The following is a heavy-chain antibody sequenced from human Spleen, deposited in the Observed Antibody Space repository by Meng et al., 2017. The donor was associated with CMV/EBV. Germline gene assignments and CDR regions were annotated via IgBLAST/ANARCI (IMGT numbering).Heavy chain of an antibody. CDR3: ARAAGVAYCGGDCYSYYGMDV. CDR1: GDSISNIDYY. V-gene: IGHV4-30-4*08. D-gene: IGHD2-21*01. Sequence: LRLSCTVSGDSISNIDYYWTWIRQSPTKGLEWIGYSFYSGSTYYNPSLKSRTTISVDTSKNQFSLKLTSVTAADTAVYYCARAAGVAYCGGDCYSYYGMDVWGQGTTVTVSS. CDR2: SFYSGST. J-gene: IGHJ6*02.